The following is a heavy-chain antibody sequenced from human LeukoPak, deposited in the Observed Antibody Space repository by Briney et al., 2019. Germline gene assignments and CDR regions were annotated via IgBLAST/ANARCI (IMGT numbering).Heavy chain of an antibody. CDR3: AKQLGYCSDGSCYYPY. Sequence: GGSLRLPCAASGFTFSSSAMSWVRQAPGKGLEWVSAISNNGGYTYYADSVQGRFTISRDNSKSTLCLQMNSLRAEDTAVYYCAKQLGYCSDGSCYYPYWGQGTLVTVSS. CDR1: GFTFSSSA. V-gene: IGHV3-23*01. D-gene: IGHD2-15*01. J-gene: IGHJ4*02. CDR2: ISNNGGYT.